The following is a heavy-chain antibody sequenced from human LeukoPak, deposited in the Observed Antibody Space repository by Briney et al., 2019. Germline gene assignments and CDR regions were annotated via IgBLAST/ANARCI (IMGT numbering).Heavy chain of an antibody. CDR1: GFTFDDYG. CDR3: AKTLIAATKDYFDY. D-gene: IGHD2-15*01. V-gene: IGHV3-23*01. J-gene: IGHJ4*02. Sequence: PGGSLRLSCAASGFTFDDYGMSWVRQAPGKGLEWVSGINWNGGSTYYADSVKGRFTISRDNSNNTLYLQMNSLRAEDTAVYYCAKTLIAATKDYFDYWGQGTLVTVSS. CDR2: INWNGGST.